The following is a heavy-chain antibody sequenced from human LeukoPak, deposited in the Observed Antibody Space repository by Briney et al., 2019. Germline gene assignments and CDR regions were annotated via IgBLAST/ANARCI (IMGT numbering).Heavy chain of an antibody. Sequence: SQTLSLTCTVSGGSISSDGYYWSWIRQHPGKGLEWIGYINYSGSTYYNPSLKSRVIISVDTSKNQFSLKLSSVTAADTAVYYCASATESCSGGSCNSGVHYWGQGTLVTVSS. CDR2: INYSGST. J-gene: IGHJ4*02. CDR1: GGSISSDGYY. V-gene: IGHV4-31*03. CDR3: ASATESCSGGSCNSGVHY. D-gene: IGHD2-15*01.